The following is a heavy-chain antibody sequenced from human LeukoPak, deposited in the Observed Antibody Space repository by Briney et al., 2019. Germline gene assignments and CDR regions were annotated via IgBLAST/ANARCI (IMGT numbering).Heavy chain of an antibody. CDR3: ARMSGYYDSSLDY. V-gene: IGHV3-30*02. J-gene: IGHJ4*02. CDR1: GFTFSSYG. CDR2: IRYDGSNK. D-gene: IGHD3-22*01. Sequence: GGSLRLSCAASGFTFSSYGMHWVRQAPGKGLEWVAFIRYDGSNKYYADSVKGRFTISRDNSKNTLYLQVNSLRPEDTAVYYCARMSGYYDSSLDYWGQGTLVTVSS.